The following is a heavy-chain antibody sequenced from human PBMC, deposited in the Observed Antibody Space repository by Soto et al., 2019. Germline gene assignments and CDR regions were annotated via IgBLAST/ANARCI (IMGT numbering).Heavy chain of an antibody. CDR2: IIPVFGTA. V-gene: IGHV1-69*12. CDR3: ARGDATKIVVTTYYAMDV. Sequence: QVQLVQSGAEVKMPGSSVKVSCKASGGSLSNYGISWVRQAPGQGLEWMGGIIPVFGTANYAQKFQGRVTITADESTSIVYMDVTSLRSEDTAVYYCARGDATKIVVTTYYAMDVWGQGTTVTVSS. CDR1: GGSLSNYG. D-gene: IGHD3-9*01. J-gene: IGHJ6*02.